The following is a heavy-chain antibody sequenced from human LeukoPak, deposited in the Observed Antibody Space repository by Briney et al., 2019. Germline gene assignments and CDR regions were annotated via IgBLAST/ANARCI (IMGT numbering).Heavy chain of an antibody. CDR3: AKSGPLGYCSGGSCYPPLYYYYYYGMDV. J-gene: IGHJ6*02. Sequence: GGSLRLSCAASGFTFSSYAMSWVRQAPGKGLEWVSAISGSGGSTYYADSVKGRFTISRDNSKNTLYLQMNSLRAEDTAVYYCAKSGPLGYCSGGSCYPPLYYYYYYGMDVWGQGTTVTVSS. D-gene: IGHD2-15*01. V-gene: IGHV3-23*01. CDR2: ISGSGGST. CDR1: GFTFSSYA.